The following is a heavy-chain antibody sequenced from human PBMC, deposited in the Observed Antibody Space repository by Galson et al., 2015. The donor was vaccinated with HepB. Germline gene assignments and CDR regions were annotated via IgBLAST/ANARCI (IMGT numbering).Heavy chain of an antibody. CDR1: GFTFSSYG. CDR2: ISYDGSNK. Sequence: LRLSCAASGFTFSSYGMHWVRQAPGMGLEWVAVISYDGSNKYYADSVKGRFTISRDNSKNTLYLQMNSLRAEDTAVYYCAKDPGYCSGGSCYSIGDWGQGTLVTVSS. CDR3: AKDPGYCSGGSCYSIGD. D-gene: IGHD2-15*01. V-gene: IGHV3-30*18. J-gene: IGHJ4*02.